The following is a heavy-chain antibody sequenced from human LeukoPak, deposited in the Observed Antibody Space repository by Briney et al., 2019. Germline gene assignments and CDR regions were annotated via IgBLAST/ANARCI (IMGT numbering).Heavy chain of an antibody. D-gene: IGHD3-10*01. CDR1: GFTFSSYW. CDR3: ARDLPVVRGVIITSGYFDY. J-gene: IGHJ4*02. Sequence: GGSLRLSCAASGFTFSSYWMHWVRQAPGKGLVWVSRINSDGSSTSYADSVKGRFTISRDNAKNTLYLQMNSLRAEDTAVYYCARDLPVVRGVIITSGYFDYWGQGTLVTVSS. CDR2: INSDGSST. V-gene: IGHV3-74*01.